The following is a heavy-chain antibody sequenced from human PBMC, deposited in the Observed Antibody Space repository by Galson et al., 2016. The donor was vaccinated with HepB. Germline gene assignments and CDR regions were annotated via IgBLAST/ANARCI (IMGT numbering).Heavy chain of an antibody. J-gene: IGHJ5*02. V-gene: IGHV3-33*01. CDR3: ARDPHASGWAAYYFDA. Sequence: SLRLSCAGSGFTFSRSGMHWFRQAPGKGLEWVAVIWSDGSNRYYADSVQGRFTTSRDNSKNTLFLQMNSLRAEDTAVDFCARDPHASGWAAYYFDAWGQGTLVTVSS. CDR1: GFTFSRSG. CDR2: IWSDGSNR. D-gene: IGHD6-19*01.